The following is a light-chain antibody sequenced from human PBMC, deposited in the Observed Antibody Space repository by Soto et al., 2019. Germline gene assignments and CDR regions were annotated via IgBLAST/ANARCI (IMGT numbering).Light chain of an antibody. J-gene: IGKJ2*01. CDR3: MQGSHWPT. V-gene: IGKV2-30*01. CDR1: QSLVSSDGNTY. CDR2: KVS. Sequence: DVVMTQSPLSLPVTLGQSASISCMASQSLVSSDGNTYFNWFHQRPGQSPRRLLYKVSNRDSGVPDRFSGSGSGAHFTLTITRVESGDVGVYYCMQGSHWPTFGQGTKLEIK.